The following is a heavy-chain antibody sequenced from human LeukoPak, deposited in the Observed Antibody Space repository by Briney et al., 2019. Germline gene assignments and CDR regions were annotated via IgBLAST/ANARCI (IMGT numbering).Heavy chain of an antibody. D-gene: IGHD4-17*01. Sequence: GGSLTLSCAASGFTFSIYSMKWGRRAPGGGLEWVSYISSSSSTIYYADSVRGRFTISRKNAKNSLYLQMNSRRAEDTAVYYCARDPYGDYVSTSFDYWGQGTLVTVSS. V-gene: IGHV3-48*04. CDR3: ARDPYGDYVSTSFDY. CDR2: ISSSSSTI. CDR1: GFTFSIYS. J-gene: IGHJ4*02.